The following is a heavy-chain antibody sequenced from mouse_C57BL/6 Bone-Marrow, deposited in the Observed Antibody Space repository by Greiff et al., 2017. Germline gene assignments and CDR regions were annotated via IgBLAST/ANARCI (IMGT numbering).Heavy chain of an antibody. CDR1: GFSLNTFDMS. Sequence: QVTLKECGPGILQPSQTLSLTCSFSGFSLNTFDMSVGWIRPPSGKGLEWLAHIWWDDDKYYNPALKSRLTISKDTSKNLVFLKIANVDTADTATYYCARGYYGSSSWFAYWGQGTLVTVSA. CDR3: ARGYYGSSSWFAY. D-gene: IGHD1-1*01. V-gene: IGHV8-8*01. CDR2: IWWDDDK. J-gene: IGHJ3*01.